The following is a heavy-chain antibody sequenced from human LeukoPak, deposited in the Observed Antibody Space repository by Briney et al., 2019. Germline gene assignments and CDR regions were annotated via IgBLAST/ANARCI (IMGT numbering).Heavy chain of an antibody. CDR3: AKVVSGFHFDC. CDR1: GFTFSTFG. CDR2: ITGSGATT. Sequence: GGSLRLSCAASGFTFSTFGMSWVRRAPGKGPEWVSGITGSGATTYYADSVKGRFTISRDNSQNTLYLQMNTLRAGDTAVYYCAKVVSGFHFDCWGQGTLVTVSS. V-gene: IGHV3-23*01. D-gene: IGHD1-26*01. J-gene: IGHJ4*02.